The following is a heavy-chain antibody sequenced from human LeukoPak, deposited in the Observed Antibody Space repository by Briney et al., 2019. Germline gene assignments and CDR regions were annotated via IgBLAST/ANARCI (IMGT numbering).Heavy chain of an antibody. CDR2: TNPNNGDT. V-gene: IGHV1-2*02. CDR1: GYTFTGYY. J-gene: IGHJ6*03. Sequence: ASVKVSCKASGYTFTGYYMHWVRQAPGQGLEWMGWTNPNNGDTHYAQKFQGTVTMTRDTSISTAYMELSRLRSDDTVVYYCARGVAGVYFYYYMDVWGKGTTVTVSS. D-gene: IGHD1-14*01. CDR3: ARGVAGVYFYYYMDV.